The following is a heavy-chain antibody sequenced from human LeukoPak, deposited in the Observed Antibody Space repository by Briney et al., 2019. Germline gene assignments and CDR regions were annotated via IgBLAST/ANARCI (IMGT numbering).Heavy chain of an antibody. V-gene: IGHV4-39*07. Sequence: PSETLSLTCTVSGGSISSSSYYWGWIRQPPGKGLEWIGSIYYSGSTYYNPSLKSRVTISVDTSKNQFSLKLSSVTAADTAVYYCARDGTGVAETALGYVVIVATKGLVDVWGKGTTVTVSS. D-gene: IGHD5-12*01. CDR2: IYYSGST. CDR3: ARDGTGVAETALGYVVIVATKGLVDV. CDR1: GGSISSSSYY. J-gene: IGHJ6*04.